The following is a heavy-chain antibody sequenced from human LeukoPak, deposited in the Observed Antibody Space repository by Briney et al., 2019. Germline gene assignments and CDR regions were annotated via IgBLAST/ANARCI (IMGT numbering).Heavy chain of an antibody. CDR3: ARGLEDYYGSGSYYNGDY. CDR2: IYSGGST. D-gene: IGHD3-10*01. V-gene: IGHV3-66*01. Sequence: GGSLRLSCAASGFTVSSNYMSWVRQAPGKGLEWVSVIYSGGSTYYADSVKGRFTISRDNSKNTLYLQMNSLRAEDTAVYYCARGLEDYYGSGSYYNGDYWGQGTLVTVSS. CDR1: GFTVSSNY. J-gene: IGHJ4*02.